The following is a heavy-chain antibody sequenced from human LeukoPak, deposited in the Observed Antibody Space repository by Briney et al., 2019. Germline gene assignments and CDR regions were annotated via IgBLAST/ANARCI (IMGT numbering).Heavy chain of an antibody. CDR1: GFTFSSYA. J-gene: IGHJ4*02. CDR3: TKLPSAWWLGNYFDY. Sequence: GRSLRLSCAASGFTFSSYAMHWVRQAPGKGLEWVAVISYDGSNKYYADSVKGRFTISRGNSNNTLFLQMNSLRAEDTAIYYCTKLPSAWWLGNYFDYWGQGTLVTVSS. CDR2: ISYDGSNK. D-gene: IGHD2-8*02. V-gene: IGHV3-30*04.